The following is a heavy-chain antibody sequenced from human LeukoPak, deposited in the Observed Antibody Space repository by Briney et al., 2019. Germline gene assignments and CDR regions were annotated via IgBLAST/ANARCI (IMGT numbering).Heavy chain of an antibody. CDR1: GGSISIYY. J-gene: IGHJ3*02. CDR3: ARARYVNSFYAFDI. Sequence: SETLSLTCTVSGGSISIYYWSWIRLPPGKGLEWIGYLSKSVNTNYSPSLKSRVTIFGDTSKNQFFLKLSSVTAADTAVYYCARARYVNSFYAFDIWGQGTLVTVSS. D-gene: IGHD3-9*01. CDR2: LSKSVNT. V-gene: IGHV4-59*01.